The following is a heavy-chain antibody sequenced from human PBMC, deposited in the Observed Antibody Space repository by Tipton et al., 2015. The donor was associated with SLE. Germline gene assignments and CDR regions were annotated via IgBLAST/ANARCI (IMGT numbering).Heavy chain of an antibody. CDR2: IYYSGST. J-gene: IGHJ4*02. D-gene: IGHD6-13*01. CDR1: GFTFSSYA. Sequence: LRLSCAASGFTFSSYAMHWIRQPPGKGLEWIGSIYYSGSTYYNPSLKSRVTISVDTSKNQFSLKLSSVTAADTAVYYCARRVIAAAGFDYWGQGTLVTVSS. CDR3: ARRVIAAAGFDY. V-gene: IGHV4-39*01.